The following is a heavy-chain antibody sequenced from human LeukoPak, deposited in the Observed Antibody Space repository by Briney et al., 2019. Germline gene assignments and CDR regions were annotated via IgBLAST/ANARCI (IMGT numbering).Heavy chain of an antibody. J-gene: IGHJ4*02. CDR3: ARAVWTGTTNYFDY. Sequence: SETLSLTCTVSGGSISSYYWSWIRQPPGKGLEWIGYIYYSGSTNYNPSLESRVTISVDTSKNQFSLKLSSVTAADTAVYYCARAVWTGTTNYFDYWGQGTLVTVSS. D-gene: IGHD1-7*01. CDR1: GGSISSYY. CDR2: IYYSGST. V-gene: IGHV4-59*01.